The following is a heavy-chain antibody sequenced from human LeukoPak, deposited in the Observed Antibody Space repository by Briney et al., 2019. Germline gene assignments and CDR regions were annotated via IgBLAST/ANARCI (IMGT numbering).Heavy chain of an antibody. V-gene: IGHV3-30*04. J-gene: IGHJ6*02. Sequence: PGGSLRLSCAASGFTFSSYAMHWVRQAPGKGLEWVAVISYDGSNKYYADSVKGRFTIFRDNSKNTLYLQMNSLRAEDTAVYYCARDDYYYDSSGYSFRYYYGMDVWGQGTTVTVSS. D-gene: IGHD3-22*01. CDR1: GFTFSSYA. CDR2: ISYDGSNK. CDR3: ARDDYYYDSSGYSFRYYYGMDV.